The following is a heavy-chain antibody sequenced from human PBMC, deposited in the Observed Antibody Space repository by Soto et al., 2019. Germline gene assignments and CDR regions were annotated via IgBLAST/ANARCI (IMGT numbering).Heavy chain of an antibody. Sequence: SETLSLTCTVSGGSVSSGSYYWSWIRQPPGKGLEWIGYIYYSGSTNYNPSLKSRVTISVDTSKNQFSLKLSSVTAADTAVYYCATESRDSYFGGFDPWGQGTLVTVSS. V-gene: IGHV4-61*01. CDR2: IYYSGST. J-gene: IGHJ5*02. CDR3: ATESRDSYFGGFDP. D-gene: IGHD3-10*01. CDR1: GGSVSSGSYY.